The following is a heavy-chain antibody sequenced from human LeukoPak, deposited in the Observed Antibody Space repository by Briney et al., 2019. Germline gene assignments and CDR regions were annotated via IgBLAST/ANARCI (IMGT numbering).Heavy chain of an antibody. Sequence: SVKVSCKASGGTFSDYALNWVRQAPGQGLEWMGVFIPILGTANSTQKFQGRVTITADISTNTVYMELSSLRSEDAAVYYCARDSPTTFDYWGQGTLVTVSS. D-gene: IGHD5-12*01. CDR3: ARDSPTTFDY. CDR2: FIPILGTA. J-gene: IGHJ4*02. CDR1: GGTFSDYA. V-gene: IGHV1-69*10.